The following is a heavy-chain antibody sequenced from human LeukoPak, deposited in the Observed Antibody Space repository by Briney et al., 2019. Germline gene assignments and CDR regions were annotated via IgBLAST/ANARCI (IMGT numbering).Heavy chain of an antibody. D-gene: IGHD2-2*01. Sequence: ASVKVSCKASGYTFTSYGISWVRQAPGQGLEWMGWISAYNGNTNYAQKLQGRVTMTTDTSTSTAYMELRSLRSDDTAVYYCARGTTYCSSTSCHYYYYGMDVWGQGTTVTVSS. V-gene: IGHV1-18*01. J-gene: IGHJ6*02. CDR2: ISAYNGNT. CDR3: ARGTTYCSSTSCHYYYYGMDV. CDR1: GYTFTSYG.